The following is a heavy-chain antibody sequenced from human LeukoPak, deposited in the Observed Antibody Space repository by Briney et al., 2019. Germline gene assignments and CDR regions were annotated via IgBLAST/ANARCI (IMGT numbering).Heavy chain of an antibody. CDR2: IKSDGST. V-gene: IGHV3-74*01. J-gene: IGHJ5*02. CDR1: EFTFGDAW. D-gene: IGHD3-10*01. Sequence: GGSLRLSCAASEFTFGDAWMSWVRQAPGKGLEWVSRIKSDGSTIYADSVKGRFTISRDNARNTLYLQMNSLRVEDTAMYYCARAVTYFYGSVTYDWFDPWGQGTLVTVSS. CDR3: ARAVTYFYGSVTYDWFDP.